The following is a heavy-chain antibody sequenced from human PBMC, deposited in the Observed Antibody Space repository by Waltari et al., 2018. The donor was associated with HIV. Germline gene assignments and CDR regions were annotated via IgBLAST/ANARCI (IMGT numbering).Heavy chain of an antibody. Sequence: QVQLVQSGAEVKKPGASVKVSCKASGYTFTSYAMHWVRQAPGQRLEWMGWINAGNGNTKYSQKFQGRVTITRDTSASTAYMELSSLRSEDTAVYYCARGTRYSSSWFFDYWGQGTLVTVSS. CDR1: GYTFTSYA. CDR3: ARGTRYSSSWFFDY. CDR2: INAGNGNT. J-gene: IGHJ4*02. V-gene: IGHV1-3*01. D-gene: IGHD6-13*01.